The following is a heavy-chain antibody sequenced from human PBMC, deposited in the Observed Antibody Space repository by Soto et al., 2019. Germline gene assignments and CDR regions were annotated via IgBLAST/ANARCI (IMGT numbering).Heavy chain of an antibody. CDR3: TRDASRDSSARGWFDP. D-gene: IGHD6-13*01. V-gene: IGHV3-21*01. J-gene: IGHJ5*02. CDR1: GFTFRSFT. Sequence: GGSLRLSCAASGFTFRSFTMNWVRQAPGKGLEWVSTISSNSAHIYYTDALRGRFTISRDNAKNSLHLQMNSLRAEDTAVYYCTRDASRDSSARGWFDPWGPGTLVTVST. CDR2: ISSNSAHI.